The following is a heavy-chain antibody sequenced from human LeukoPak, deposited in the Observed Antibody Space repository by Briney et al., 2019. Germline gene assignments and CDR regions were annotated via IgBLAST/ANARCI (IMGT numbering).Heavy chain of an antibody. Sequence: GGSLRLSCAASGFTFNTYSMNWVRQAPGKGLEWLSYVKSGNYDIQYADSVTGRFTVSRDSATNSLYLQMNDLKAEDTAVYYCARAGVSMVRGVIIPDWFDPWGQGTLVTVSS. CDR2: VKSGNYDI. J-gene: IGHJ5*02. CDR3: ARAGVSMVRGVIIPDWFDP. D-gene: IGHD3-10*01. CDR1: GFTFNTYS. V-gene: IGHV3-48*01.